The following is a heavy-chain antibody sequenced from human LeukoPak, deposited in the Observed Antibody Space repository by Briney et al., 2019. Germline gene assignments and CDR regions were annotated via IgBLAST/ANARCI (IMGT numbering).Heavy chain of an antibody. CDR1: GYSFTSYW. CDR2: IYPGDSDT. CDR3: ARQLGGGPAATPFDY. D-gene: IGHD2-2*02. V-gene: IGHV5-51*01. J-gene: IGHJ4*02. Sequence: GESLKISCKGSGYSFTSYWIGWVRQMPGKGLEWMGIIYPGDSDTRYSPSFQGQVTISADKSISTAYLQWSSLRTSDTAMYYCARQLGGGPAATPFDYWGRGTLVTVSS.